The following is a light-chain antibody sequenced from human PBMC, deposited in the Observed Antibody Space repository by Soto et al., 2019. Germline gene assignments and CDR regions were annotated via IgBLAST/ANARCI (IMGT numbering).Light chain of an antibody. CDR3: QQSFSTPQT. CDR1: QDISKC. Sequence: DIQMTQSPSSLSASVGDRVTITCQASQDISKCLNWYQQKPGKAPKLLIYAASSLQGGVPSRFSGSGSGTDFTLTISSLQPEDFATYYCQQSFSTPQTFGRGTKVDI. J-gene: IGKJ1*01. V-gene: IGKV1-39*01. CDR2: AAS.